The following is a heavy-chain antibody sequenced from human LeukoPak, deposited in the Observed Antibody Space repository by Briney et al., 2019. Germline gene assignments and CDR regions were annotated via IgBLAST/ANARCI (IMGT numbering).Heavy chain of an antibody. CDR1: GYTFTGYY. D-gene: IGHD6-13*01. V-gene: IGHV1-2*02. Sequence: GASVKVPCKASGYTFTGYYMHWVRQAPGQGLEWMGWINPNSGGTNYAQKFQGRVTMTRDTSISTAYMELSRLRSDDTAVYYCARDRSGSSWYWDAFDIWGQGTMVTVSS. CDR2: INPNSGGT. J-gene: IGHJ3*02. CDR3: ARDRSGSSWYWDAFDI.